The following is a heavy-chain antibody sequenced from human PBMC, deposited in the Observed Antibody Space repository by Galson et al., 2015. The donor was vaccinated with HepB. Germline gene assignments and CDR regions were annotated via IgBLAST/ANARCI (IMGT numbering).Heavy chain of an antibody. V-gene: IGHV4-31*03. J-gene: IGHJ5*02. Sequence: LSLTCTVSGGSISSYYWSWIRQHPGKGLEWIGYIYYSGSTYYNPSLKSRVTISVDTSKNQFSLKLSSVTAADTAVYYCARGCSGGSCYYRVDPWGQGTLVTVSS. CDR3: ARGCSGGSCYYRVDP. CDR2: IYYSGST. D-gene: IGHD2-15*01. CDR1: GGSISSYY.